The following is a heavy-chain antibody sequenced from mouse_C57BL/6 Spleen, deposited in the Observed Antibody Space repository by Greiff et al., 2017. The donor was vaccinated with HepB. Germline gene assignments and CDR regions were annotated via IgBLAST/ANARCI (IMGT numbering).Heavy chain of an antibody. CDR2: IDPANGNT. J-gene: IGHJ2*01. CDR1: GFNIKNTY. Sequence: EVKLMESVAELVRPGASVKLSCTASGFNIKNTYMHWVKQRPEQGLEWIGRIDPANGNTKYAPKFQGKATITADTSSNTAYLPLSSLTSEDTAIYYCARSEGITTVFDYWGQGTTLTVSS. D-gene: IGHD1-1*01. CDR3: ARSEGITTVFDY. V-gene: IGHV14-3*01.